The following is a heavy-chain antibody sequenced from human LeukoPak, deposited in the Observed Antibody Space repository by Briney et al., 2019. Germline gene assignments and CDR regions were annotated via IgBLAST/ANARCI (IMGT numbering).Heavy chain of an antibody. CDR1: GGSISSSSYY. CDR3: ARQDPGIRRVWGSYQPTKYYFDY. CDR2: IYYSGST. V-gene: IGHV4-39*01. Sequence: PSETLSLTCTVSGGSISSSSYYWGWIRQPPGKGLEWIGSIYYSGSTYYNPPLKSRVTISVDTSKNQFSLKLSSVTAADTAVYYCARQDPGIRRVWGSYQPTKYYFDYWGQGTLVTVSS. J-gene: IGHJ4*02. D-gene: IGHD3-16*02.